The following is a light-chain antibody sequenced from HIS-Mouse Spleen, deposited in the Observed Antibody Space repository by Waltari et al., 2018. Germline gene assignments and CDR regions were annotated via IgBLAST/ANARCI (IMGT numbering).Light chain of an antibody. CDR1: SSDVGGYNY. V-gene: IGLV2-14*01. J-gene: IGLJ3*02. CDR3: SSYTSSSTLGV. CDR2: EVS. Sequence: QSALTQPASVSGSPGQSITISCTGTSSDVGGYNYVSWYQQHPGKAPKLMIYEVSNRPPGVSNRCSGSKSSTTASLTISGLQAEDEADYYCSSYTSSSTLGVFGGGTKLTVL.